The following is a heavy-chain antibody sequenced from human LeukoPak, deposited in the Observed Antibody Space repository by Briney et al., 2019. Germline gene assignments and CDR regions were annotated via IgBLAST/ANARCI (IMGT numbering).Heavy chain of an antibody. CDR1: GCTFTSYG. V-gene: IGHV1-18*01. Sequence: GASVKVSCKASGCTFTSYGISWVRQAPGQGLEWMGWISAYNGNTNYAQKLQGRVTMTTDTSTSTAYMELRSLRSDDTAVYYCARVLSPIAVVTYYFDYWGQGTLVTVSS. CDR3: ARVLSPIAVVTYYFDY. CDR2: ISAYNGNT. J-gene: IGHJ4*02. D-gene: IGHD6-19*01.